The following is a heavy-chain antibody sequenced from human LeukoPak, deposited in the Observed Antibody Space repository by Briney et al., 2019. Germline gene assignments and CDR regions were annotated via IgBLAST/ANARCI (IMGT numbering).Heavy chain of an antibody. D-gene: IGHD3-10*01. Sequence: SETLSLTCTVSGGSISSYYWSWIRQPPGKGLEWIGYIYTSGSTNYNPSLKSRATISVDTSKNQFSLKLSSVTAANTAVYYCARWGITMDLWGRGTLVTVSS. CDR2: IYTSGST. J-gene: IGHJ2*01. V-gene: IGHV4-4*09. CDR3: ARWGITMDL. CDR1: GGSISSYY.